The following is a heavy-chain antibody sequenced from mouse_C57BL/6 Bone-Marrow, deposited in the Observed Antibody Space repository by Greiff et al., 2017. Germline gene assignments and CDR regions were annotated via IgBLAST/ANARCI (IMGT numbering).Heavy chain of an antibody. Sequence: QVQLQQSGAELVRPGTSVKVSCKASGYAFTNYLREWVKQRPGQGLEWIGVINPGSGGNNYNETLKGKATLTADKSSSTAYLLLISLTSEDSAVYFCALSDYGYCYYGCPGTTLTVSS. CDR3: ALSDYGYCYY. D-gene: IGHD2-4*01. J-gene: IGHJ2*01. CDR1: GYAFTNYL. CDR2: INPGSGGN. V-gene: IGHV1-54*01.